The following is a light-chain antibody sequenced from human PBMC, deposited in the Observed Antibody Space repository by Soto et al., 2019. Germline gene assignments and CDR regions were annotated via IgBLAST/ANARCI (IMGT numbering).Light chain of an antibody. V-gene: IGLV3-21*04. Sequence: SYELTQPPSVSVAPGKTATITCGGNNIGSKSVHWYQQKPGLAPVLVIYYDSDRPPGIPERFSGSNSGNTATLTISRVEAGDEADYHCQVWDTSSDHPVVGGGTKLTVL. J-gene: IGLJ2*01. CDR3: QVWDTSSDHPV. CDR2: YDS. CDR1: NIGSKS.